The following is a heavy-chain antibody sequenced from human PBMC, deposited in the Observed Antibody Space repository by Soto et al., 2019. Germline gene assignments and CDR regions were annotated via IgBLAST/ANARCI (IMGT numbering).Heavy chain of an antibody. V-gene: IGHV3-30-3*01. CDR3: ARQLWLSPGYYYYGMDV. J-gene: IGHJ6*02. CDR1: GFTFSSYA. Sequence: GGSLRLSCAACGFTFSSYAMHWACQAPGKGLEWVAVISYDGSNKYYADSVKGRFTISRDNSKNTLYLQMNSLRAEDTAVYYCARQLWLSPGYYYYGMDVWGQGTTVTVSS. D-gene: IGHD5-18*01. CDR2: ISYDGSNK.